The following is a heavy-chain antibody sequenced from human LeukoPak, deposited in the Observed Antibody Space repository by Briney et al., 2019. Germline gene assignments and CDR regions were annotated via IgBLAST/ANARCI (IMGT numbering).Heavy chain of an antibody. D-gene: IGHD2-2*03. V-gene: IGHV3-23*01. CDR1: GFTFSSHG. J-gene: IGHJ4*02. CDR2: LSPSGDKT. Sequence: GGSLRLSCAASGFTFSSHGMNWVRQAPGKGLEWASGLSPSGDKTYYADSVKGRLTISRDNSKNTVYLQMNSLGAEDTAVYYCAKDSGWIEFDDWGQGTLVTVSS. CDR3: AKDSGWIEFDD.